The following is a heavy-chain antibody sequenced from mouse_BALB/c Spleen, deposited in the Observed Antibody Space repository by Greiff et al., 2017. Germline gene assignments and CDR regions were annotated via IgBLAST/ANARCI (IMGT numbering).Heavy chain of an antibody. V-gene: IGHV3-6*02. CDR1: GYSITSGYY. J-gene: IGHJ4*01. Sequence: VQLKESGPGLVKPSQSLSLTCSVTGYSITSGYYWNWIRQFPGNKLEWMGYISYDGSNNYNPSLKNRISITRDTSKNQFFLKLNSVTTEDTATYYCARRNDVRYAMDYWGQGTSVTVSS. D-gene: IGHD2-14*01. CDR3: ARRNDVRYAMDY. CDR2: ISYDGSN.